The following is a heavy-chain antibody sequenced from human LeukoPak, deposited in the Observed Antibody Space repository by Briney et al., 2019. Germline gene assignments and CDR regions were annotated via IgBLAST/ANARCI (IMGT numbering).Heavy chain of an antibody. Sequence: PGGSLRLSCAATGFTFWSYGMHWVRQAPGKGLGWVSGISGSGGSTNYADSVKGRFTISRDNSKNTLYLQMNSLRAEDTAVYYCAKGRSSSWYSSSCDWGQGTLVTVSS. V-gene: IGHV3-23*01. J-gene: IGHJ4*02. CDR1: GFTFWSYG. CDR3: AKGRSSSWYSSSCD. CDR2: ISGSGGST. D-gene: IGHD6-13*01.